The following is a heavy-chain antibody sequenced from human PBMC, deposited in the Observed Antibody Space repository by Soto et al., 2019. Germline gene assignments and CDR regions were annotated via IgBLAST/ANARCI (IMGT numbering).Heavy chain of an antibody. CDR3: TTSNLGVDF. V-gene: IGHV3-15*01. J-gene: IGHJ4*02. Sequence: GSLRLSCAASGLIFSDVWMTWVRQAPGKGLEWVGRIKTKPDDGTIDYAAPVRGRFTISRDDSKNTLYLQMTSLTPDDTGVYYCTTSNLGVDFWGPGTLVTVSS. D-gene: IGHD1-1*01. CDR2: IKTKPDDGTI. CDR1: GLIFSDVW.